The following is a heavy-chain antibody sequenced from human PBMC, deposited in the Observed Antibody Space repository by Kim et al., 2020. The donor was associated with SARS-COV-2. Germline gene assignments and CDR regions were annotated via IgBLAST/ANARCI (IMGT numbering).Heavy chain of an antibody. CDR3: ARESAGLYY. V-gene: IGHV4-4*07. Sequence: SETLSLTCTVSGGSISSYYWTWIRQPAGKGLEWIGRIHASGSTNYSPSLKTRVTMSIESSKNQFSLKLTSVTAADSAVYYCARESAGLYYLGQGTLVTVS. D-gene: IGHD6-13*01. CDR1: GGSISSYY. J-gene: IGHJ4*02. CDR2: IHASGST.